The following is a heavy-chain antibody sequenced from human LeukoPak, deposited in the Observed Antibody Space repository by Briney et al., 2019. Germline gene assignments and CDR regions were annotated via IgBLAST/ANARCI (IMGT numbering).Heavy chain of an antibody. Sequence: ASVKVSCNASGYTFTSYGISWVRQAPGQGLEWMGWISAYNGNTNYAQKFQGRVTMTRDTSTSTVYMELSSLRSEDTAVYYCASPYSGSYYYYGMDVWGQGTTVTVSS. CDR2: ISAYNGNT. D-gene: IGHD1-26*01. J-gene: IGHJ6*02. V-gene: IGHV1-18*01. CDR3: ASPYSGSYYYYGMDV. CDR1: GYTFTSYG.